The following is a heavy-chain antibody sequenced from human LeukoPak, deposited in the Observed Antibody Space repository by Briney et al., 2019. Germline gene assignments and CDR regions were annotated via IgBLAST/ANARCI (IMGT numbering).Heavy chain of an antibody. J-gene: IGHJ4*02. CDR3: ARDRRVGTTVTTYGY. V-gene: IGHV3-7*03. Sequence: GGSLRLSCAASGFTFSSYWMSWVRQAPGKGLEWVANIKQDGSEKYYVDSVKGRFTISRGNAKNSLYLQMNSLRAEDTAAYYCARDRRVGTTVTTYGYWGQGTLVTVSS. CDR2: IKQDGSEK. CDR1: GFTFSSYW. D-gene: IGHD4-17*01.